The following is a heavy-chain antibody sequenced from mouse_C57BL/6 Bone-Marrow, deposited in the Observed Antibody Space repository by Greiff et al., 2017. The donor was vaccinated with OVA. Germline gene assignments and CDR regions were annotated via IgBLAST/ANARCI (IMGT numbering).Heavy chain of an antibody. Sequence: QVQLKESGPELVKPGASVKISCKASGYSFTSYYIHWVKQRPGQGLEWIGWIYPGSGNTKYNEKFKGKATLTADTSSSTAYMQLSSLTSEDSAVYYCARAGIYYYGSSYIRYFDVWGTGTTVTVSS. D-gene: IGHD1-1*01. CDR1: GYSFTSYY. J-gene: IGHJ1*03. CDR2: IYPGSGNT. V-gene: IGHV1-66*01. CDR3: ARAGIYYYGSSYIRYFDV.